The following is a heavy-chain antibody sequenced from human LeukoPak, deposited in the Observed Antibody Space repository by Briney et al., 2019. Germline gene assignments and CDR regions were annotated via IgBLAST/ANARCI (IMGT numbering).Heavy chain of an antibody. D-gene: IGHD6-13*01. CDR2: ISYDGGNK. J-gene: IGHJ4*02. CDR1: GFTFSNYA. CDR3: AKDLAAAGCDY. V-gene: IGHV3-30*18. Sequence: GSLRLSCAASGFTFSNYAMHWVRQAPGKGLEWVAVISYDGGNKYYADSVKGRFTISRDNSKNTLYLQMNSLRPEDTAVYYCAKDLAAAGCDYWGQGTLVTVSS.